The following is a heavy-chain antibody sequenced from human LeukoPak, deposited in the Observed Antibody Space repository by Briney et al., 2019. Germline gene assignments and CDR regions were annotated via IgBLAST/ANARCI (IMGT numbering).Heavy chain of an antibody. D-gene: IGHD6-13*01. CDR1: GFTFSSYS. CDR3: ARDREVRLGSWPTGTDY. J-gene: IGHJ4*02. CDR2: ISSGSNTI. Sequence: PGGSLRLSCAASGFTFSSYSMNWVRQAPGKGLEWISYISSGSNTIYYADSVKGRFTISRDNAKNSLYLQMNSLRAEDTAVYYCARDREVRLGSWPTGTDYWGQGTLVTVSS. V-gene: IGHV3-48*04.